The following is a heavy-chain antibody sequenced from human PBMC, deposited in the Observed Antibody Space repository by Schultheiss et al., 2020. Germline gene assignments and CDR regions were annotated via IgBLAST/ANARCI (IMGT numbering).Heavy chain of an antibody. CDR3: AKDTGYYYGSGSYFHYYYYYGMDV. CDR2: INSDGSST. D-gene: IGHD3-10*01. V-gene: IGHV3-74*01. Sequence: GESLKISCAASGFTFSSYWMSWVRQAPGKGLVWVSRINSDGSSTSYADSVKGRFTISRDNAKNTLYLQMSSLRAEDTAVYYCAKDTGYYYGSGSYFHYYYYYGMDVWGQGTTVTVSS. CDR1: GFTFSSYW. J-gene: IGHJ6*02.